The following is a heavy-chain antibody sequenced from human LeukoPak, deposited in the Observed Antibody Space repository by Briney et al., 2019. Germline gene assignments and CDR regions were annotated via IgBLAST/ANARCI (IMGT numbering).Heavy chain of an antibody. CDR3: ARSRGQYWYFDL. J-gene: IGHJ2*01. V-gene: IGHV4-59*12. D-gene: IGHD2-15*01. CDR1: GGSISNYF. Sequence: SETLSLTCTVSGGSISNYFWSWIRQPPGKGLEWVGYIYYSGSTNYNPSLKSRVTISVDTSKNQFSLKLSSVTAADTAVYYCARSRGQYWYFDLWGRGTLVTVSS. CDR2: IYYSGST.